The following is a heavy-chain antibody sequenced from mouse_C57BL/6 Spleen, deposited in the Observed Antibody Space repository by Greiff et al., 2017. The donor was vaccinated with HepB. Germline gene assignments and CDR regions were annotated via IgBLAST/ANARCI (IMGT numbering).Heavy chain of an antibody. CDR2: IYPGDGDT. V-gene: IGHV1-80*01. J-gene: IGHJ3*01. CDR1: GYAFSSYW. CDR3: ARWGEYEYEGEFAY. Sequence: QVQLKESGAELVKPGASVKISCKASGYAFSSYWMNWVKQRPGKGLEWIGQIYPGDGDTNYNGKFKGKATLTADKSSSTAYMQLSSLTSEDSAVYVCARWGEYEYEGEFAYWGKGTLVTVSA. D-gene: IGHD2-4*01.